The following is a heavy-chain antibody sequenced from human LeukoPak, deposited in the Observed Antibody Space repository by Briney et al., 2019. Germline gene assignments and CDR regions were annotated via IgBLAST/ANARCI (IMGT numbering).Heavy chain of an antibody. D-gene: IGHD6-19*01. V-gene: IGHV4-59*01. Sequence: PSYTLSLTCTVSGGCISSYYWRWLRQPPRKGLEWIGYICYSGSTNYKPSLKSRYTISVDTSKNQFSLKLSSVTAADTAVYYCTRDRGYSSGWYWFDPWGQGTLVTVSS. CDR2: ICYSGST. CDR1: GGCISSYY. J-gene: IGHJ5*02. CDR3: TRDRGYSSGWYWFDP.